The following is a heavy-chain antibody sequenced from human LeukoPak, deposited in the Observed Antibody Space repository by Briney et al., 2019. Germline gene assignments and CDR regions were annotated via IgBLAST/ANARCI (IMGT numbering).Heavy chain of an antibody. D-gene: IGHD3-22*01. CDR3: ATYYDSSGYYFDY. CDR2: FYAEDGET. CDR1: VYTLTELS. Sequence: ASVKVSCKVSVYTLTELSIQWVRQAPGKGVERMGGFYAEDGETIYAQKFQGRVTMTEVTSTDTAYMDLSSLRSEDTAVYYCATYYDSSGYYFDYWGQGTLVTVSS. J-gene: IGHJ4*02. V-gene: IGHV1-24*01.